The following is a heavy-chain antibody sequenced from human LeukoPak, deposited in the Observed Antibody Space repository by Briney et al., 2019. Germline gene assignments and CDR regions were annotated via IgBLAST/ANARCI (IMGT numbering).Heavy chain of an antibody. CDR2: ISSGGGTS. D-gene: IGHD6-13*01. CDR3: ARDGFSSSWYVRALDY. V-gene: IGHV3-23*01. Sequence: AVSLRLSCAASGFSFSYYAMSWVRQAPGKGLEWVSGISSGGGTSYYVDSVKGRFTISRDNGKATAYLQMNSLRAEDTAVYYCARDGFSSSWYVRALDYWGQGTLVTVSS. J-gene: IGHJ4*02. CDR1: GFSFSYYA.